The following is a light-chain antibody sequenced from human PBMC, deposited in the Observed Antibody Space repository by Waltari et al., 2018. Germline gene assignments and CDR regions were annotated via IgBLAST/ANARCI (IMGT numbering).Light chain of an antibody. J-gene: IGLJ3*02. CDR1: SGSIASNY. CDR3: QSYDVSNPDWV. Sequence: SVSESPGKTVTISCTRSSGSIASNYVQWYQQRPGSAPTTVIYEYNRRPSGVPDRFSGSIDSSSNSASLTISGLKTEDEADYYCQSYDVSNPDWVFGGGTKLTVL. V-gene: IGLV6-57*03. CDR2: EYN.